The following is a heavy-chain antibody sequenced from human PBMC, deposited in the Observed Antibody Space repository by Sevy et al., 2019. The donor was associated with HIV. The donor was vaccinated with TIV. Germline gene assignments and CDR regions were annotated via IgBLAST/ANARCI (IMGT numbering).Heavy chain of an antibody. CDR1: GFTFSSFA. CDR2: INGRGGST. J-gene: IGHJ4*02. CDR3: ARRAPTIAHSSAAVFDS. D-gene: IGHD3-9*01. Sequence: GSLRLSCAASGFASGFTFSSFAMSWVRQLPGKGLEWVSTINGRGGSTYYADSVKGRFTLSRDNYNNALFLQMDSLTPEDTDLYDCARRAPTIAHSSAAVFDSWGQGTLVTVSS. V-gene: IGHV3-23*01.